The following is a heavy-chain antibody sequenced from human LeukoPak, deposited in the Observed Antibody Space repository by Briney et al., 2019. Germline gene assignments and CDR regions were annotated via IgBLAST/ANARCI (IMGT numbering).Heavy chain of an antibody. V-gene: IGHV3-23*01. Sequence: GGSLRLSCAASGFTFSSYAMSWVRQAPGKGLEWVSAISGSGGSTYYADSVKGRFTISRDNAKNSLYPQMNSLRAEDTAVYYCAREGYYDSSGYPYYFDYWGQGTLVTVSS. D-gene: IGHD3-22*01. CDR1: GFTFSSYA. CDR2: ISGSGGST. CDR3: AREGYYDSSGYPYYFDY. J-gene: IGHJ4*02.